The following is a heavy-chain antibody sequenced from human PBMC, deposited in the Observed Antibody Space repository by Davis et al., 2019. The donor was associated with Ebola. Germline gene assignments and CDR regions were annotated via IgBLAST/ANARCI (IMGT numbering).Heavy chain of an antibody. J-gene: IGHJ6*02. CDR3: ARDLYLYYYYGMDV. Sequence: ASVKVSCKASGYTFTSYYMHWVRQAPGQGLEWMGWISAYNGNTNYAQKLQGRVTMTTDTSTSTAYMELRSLRSDDTAVYYCARDLYLYYYYGMDVWGQGTTVTVSS. CDR1: GYTFTSYY. V-gene: IGHV1-18*04. CDR2: ISAYNGNT.